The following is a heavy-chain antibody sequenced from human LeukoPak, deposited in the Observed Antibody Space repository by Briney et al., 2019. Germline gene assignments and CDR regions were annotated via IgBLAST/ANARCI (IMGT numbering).Heavy chain of an antibody. D-gene: IGHD2-2*01. CDR3: AKYERATSDAFDV. CDR2: ISGSGGNT. Sequence: RRSLRLSCAASGFTSSSYDMSWVRHAPGKGLEWVSHISGSGGNTYYADSVKGRFTISRDNSKNTLYLQMNSLRAEDTAVYYCAKYERATSDAFDVWGQGTMVAVSS. V-gene: IGHV3-23*01. J-gene: IGHJ3*01. CDR1: GFTSSSYD.